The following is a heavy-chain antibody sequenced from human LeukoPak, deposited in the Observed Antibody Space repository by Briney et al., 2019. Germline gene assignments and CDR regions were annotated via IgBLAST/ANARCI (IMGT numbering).Heavy chain of an antibody. J-gene: IGHJ3*02. V-gene: IGHV1-46*01. CDR3: ARSFKQDCSGGSCPPANDAFDI. CDR2: INPSGGST. D-gene: IGHD2-15*01. Sequence: ASVKVSCKASGYTVTSYYMHWVRQAPGQGLEWMGIINPSGGSTSYAQKFQGRVTMTRDTSTSTVYMELSSLRSEDTAVYYCARSFKQDCSGGSCPPANDAFDIWGQGTMVTVSS. CDR1: GYTVTSYY.